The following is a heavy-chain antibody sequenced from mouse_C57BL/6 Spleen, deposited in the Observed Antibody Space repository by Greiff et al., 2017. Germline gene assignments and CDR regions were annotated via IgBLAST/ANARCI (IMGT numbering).Heavy chain of an antibody. CDR1: GYAFTNYL. CDR2: INPGSGGT. V-gene: IGHV1-54*01. J-gene: IGHJ3*01. D-gene: IGHD1-1*01. CDR3: ARSNYYGSSRAY. Sequence: QVQLQQSGAELVRPGTSVKVSCKASGYAFTNYLIEWVKQRPGQGLEWIGVINPGSGGTNYNEKFKGKATLTADKSSSTAYMQLSSLTSEDSAVYFCARSNYYGSSRAYWGQGTLVTVSA.